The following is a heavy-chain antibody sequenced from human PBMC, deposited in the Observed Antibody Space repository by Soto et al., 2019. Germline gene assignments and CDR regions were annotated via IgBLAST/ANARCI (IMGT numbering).Heavy chain of an antibody. CDR2: ISYSGST. V-gene: IGHV4-61*01. CDR1: GGAVSSSSYY. Sequence: PEPLSLICTVSGGAVSSSSYYWNWIRQLPGEGLEWIGYISYSGSTNYNPSLKSRVTMSVDTSKNEFSLRLSSVTAADTAVYFWARDGLGSSGGKDAFDIWGQGAMVSVS. J-gene: IGHJ3*02. CDR3: ARDGLGSSGGKDAFDI. D-gene: IGHD6-19*01.